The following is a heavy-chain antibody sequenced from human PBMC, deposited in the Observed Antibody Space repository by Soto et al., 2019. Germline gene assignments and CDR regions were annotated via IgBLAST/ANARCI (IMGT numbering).Heavy chain of an antibody. V-gene: IGHV4-4*01. CDR3: AAGNVDSMLES. Sequence: ETLARSGAVSGASVSSRYWWTWVRQAPGKGLEWIGKIYHSGCTNYSPSLKSRVTISIDKSKKHFSLKLSSVTAADTAVYFCAAGNVDSMLESWGRGTLVTVSS. CDR2: IYHSGCT. J-gene: IGHJ4*02. D-gene: IGHD3-3*01. CDR1: GASVSSRYW.